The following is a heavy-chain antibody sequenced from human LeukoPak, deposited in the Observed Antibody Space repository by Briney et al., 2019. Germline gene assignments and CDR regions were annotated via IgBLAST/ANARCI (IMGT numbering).Heavy chain of an antibody. V-gene: IGHV3-48*04. J-gene: IGHJ3*02. CDR1: GFTLSSNS. CDR2: ISSSGSAI. D-gene: IGHD4-17*01. Sequence: PGGSLRLSCAASGFTLSSNSINWVRQAPGEGLEWISYISSSGSAIYYADSVKGRFTISRDNAKNSLYLQMNSLRAEDTAVYYCASSPYGAPKRPDDAFDIWGQGTMVTVSS. CDR3: ASSPYGAPKRPDDAFDI.